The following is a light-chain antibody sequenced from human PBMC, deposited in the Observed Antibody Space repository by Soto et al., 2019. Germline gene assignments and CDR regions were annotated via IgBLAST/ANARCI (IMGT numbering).Light chain of an antibody. J-gene: IGKJ2*01. CDR2: KAS. Sequence: DIQMTQSPSTLSASVGDRVTITCRASQSISSWLAWYQQKPGKAPKLLIYKASSLGGVIPSRLSESRSETEITLTKSTLKPEHFATYASKQYNSYQYTFGQGTKLDIK. CDR1: QSISSW. CDR3: KQYNSYQYT. V-gene: IGKV1-5*03.